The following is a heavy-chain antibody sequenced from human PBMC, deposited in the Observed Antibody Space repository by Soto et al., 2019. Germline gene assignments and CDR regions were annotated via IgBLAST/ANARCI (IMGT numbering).Heavy chain of an antibody. D-gene: IGHD1-1*01. V-gene: IGHV4-31*03. CDR1: GGSISSGGSY. Sequence: QVQLQESGPGLVKPSQTLSLTCTVSGGSISSGGSYWSRIRHHPGKVLAWIGYIYYSGSTYYNPSLKSRVTRSVHTSNNQYSFKLSSVTGAATAVYYSERVFTTTASAASDVWGQGTMVTVSS. CDR2: IYYSGST. J-gene: IGHJ3*01. CDR3: ERVFTTTASAASDV.